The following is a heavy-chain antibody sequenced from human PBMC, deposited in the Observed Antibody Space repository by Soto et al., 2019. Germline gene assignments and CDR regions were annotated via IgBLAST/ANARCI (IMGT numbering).Heavy chain of an antibody. CDR2: IYYSGST. D-gene: IGHD4-17*01. Sequence: SETLSLTCTVSGASTSRGGYYWSWIRQHPGKGLEWIGYIYYSGSTYYNPSLKSRVTISVDTSKNQFSLKLSSVTAADTAVYSCARPPQSTVTTRYYWGQGTLVTVSS. J-gene: IGHJ4*02. V-gene: IGHV4-31*03. CDR1: GASTSRGGYY. CDR3: ARPPQSTVTTRYY.